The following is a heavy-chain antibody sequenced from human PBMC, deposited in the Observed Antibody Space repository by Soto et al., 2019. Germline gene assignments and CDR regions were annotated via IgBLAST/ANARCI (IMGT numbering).Heavy chain of an antibody. Sequence: GGSLRLSCAASECTFRGYAMSWVRQAPGKGLEWVSAISGSGGSTYYADSVKGRFTISRDNSKNTLYLQMNSLRAEDTAVYYCAKVLPWFGQLFDPRGQATLVTVPS. CDR3: AKVLPWFGQLFDP. V-gene: IGHV3-23*01. CDR2: ISGSGGST. CDR1: ECTFRGYA. D-gene: IGHD3-10*01. J-gene: IGHJ5*02.